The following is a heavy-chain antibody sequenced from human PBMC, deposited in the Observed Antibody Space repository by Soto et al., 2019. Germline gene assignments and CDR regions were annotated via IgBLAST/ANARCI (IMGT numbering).Heavy chain of an antibody. CDR2: ISYDGSNK. J-gene: IGHJ4*02. CDR3: AKDPRYYYGSGSYYDYFDY. Sequence: GGSLRLSCAASGFTFSSYGMHWVRQAPGKGLEWVAVISYDGSNKYYADSVKGRFTISRDNSKNTLYLQMNSLRAEDTAVYYCAKDPRYYYGSGSYYDYFDYWGQGTLVTVSS. V-gene: IGHV3-30*18. D-gene: IGHD3-10*01. CDR1: GFTFSSYG.